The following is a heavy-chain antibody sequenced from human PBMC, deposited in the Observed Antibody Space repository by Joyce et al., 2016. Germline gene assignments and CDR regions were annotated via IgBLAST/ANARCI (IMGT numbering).Heavy chain of an antibody. CDR2: VRYGGAT. J-gene: IGHJ4*02. Sequence: QLQLQESGPGFVKPSETLSLTCSVPGDYFHVSNYHWAWIRQSPEKGLEWIGSVRYGGATHYNTSLGSRGTISVDRSKNQFSLRLASVTAADTAVYHCARHFTGSFRATLGSFDYWGQGILVVVSS. D-gene: IGHD1-26*01. CDR3: ARHFTGSFRATLGSFDY. V-gene: IGHV4-39*01. CDR1: GDYFHVSNYH.